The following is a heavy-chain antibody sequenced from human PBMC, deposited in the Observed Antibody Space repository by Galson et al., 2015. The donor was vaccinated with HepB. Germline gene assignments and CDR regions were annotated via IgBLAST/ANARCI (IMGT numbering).Heavy chain of an antibody. J-gene: IGHJ5*02. CDR1: GGSISSYY. D-gene: IGHD3-3*01. V-gene: IGHV4-59*01. Sequence: ETLSLTCTVSGGSISSYYWSWIRQPPGKGLEWIGYIYYSGSTNYNPSLKSRVTISVDTSKSQFSLKLSSVTAADTAVYYCARGVVTVRGNWFDPWGQGTLVTVSS. CDR2: IYYSGST. CDR3: ARGVVTVRGNWFDP.